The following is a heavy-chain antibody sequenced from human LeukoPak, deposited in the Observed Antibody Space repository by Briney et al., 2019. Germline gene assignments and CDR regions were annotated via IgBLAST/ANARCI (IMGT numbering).Heavy chain of an antibody. CDR3: AGDGGSAIPFDY. CDR1: GFTFSSYS. J-gene: IGHJ4*02. Sequence: GGSLRLSCAASGFTFSSYSMNWVRQAPGKGLEWVSSISSSSSYIYYADSVKGRFTISRDNAKNSLYLQMNSLRAEDTAVYYCAGDGGSAIPFDYWGQGTLVTVSS. CDR2: ISSSSSYI. V-gene: IGHV3-21*01.